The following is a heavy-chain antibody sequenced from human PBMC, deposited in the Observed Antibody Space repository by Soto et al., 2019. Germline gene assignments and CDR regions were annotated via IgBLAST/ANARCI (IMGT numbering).Heavy chain of an antibody. Sequence: QEQVVESGGGVVQPGRSLRLSCAASGFTFSTHSMNWVRQAPGRGLEWVAIISYDGTTKDYADSVKGRFTISRDKSKNAVYLQMNSLRSEDTALYYCARDWRTAGTTGWFDPWGQGTLVTVSS. CDR3: ARDWRTAGTTGWFDP. CDR2: ISYDGTTK. D-gene: IGHD6-13*01. J-gene: IGHJ5*02. CDR1: GFTFSTHS. V-gene: IGHV3-30-3*01.